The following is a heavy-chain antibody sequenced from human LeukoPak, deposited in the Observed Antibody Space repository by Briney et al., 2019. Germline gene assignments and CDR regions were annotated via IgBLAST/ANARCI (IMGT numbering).Heavy chain of an antibody. Sequence: SETLSLTCTVSGGSVRSGNYFWSWIRQSPGKGLEWIGYIYFRGNTKYSPALESRVTISEDPSKNQFSLRLTSLTAADTAVYYCARVDWWFDIMTGWPAITNNGMDVWGQGTTVIVSS. CDR1: GGSVRSGNYF. D-gene: IGHD3-9*01. CDR2: IYFRGNT. V-gene: IGHV4-61*01. J-gene: IGHJ6*02. CDR3: ARVDWWFDIMTGWPAITNNGMDV.